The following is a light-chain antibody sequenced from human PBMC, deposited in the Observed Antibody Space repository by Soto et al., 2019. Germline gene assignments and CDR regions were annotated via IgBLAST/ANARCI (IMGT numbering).Light chain of an antibody. CDR1: RSDVGSYNY. CDR3: SSYTSSSTLGV. CDR2: EVT. J-gene: IGLJ3*02. V-gene: IGLV2-14*01. Sequence: QSALTQPASVSGSPGQSITISCTGTRSDVGSYNYVSWYQQHPGKAPKLIISEVTNRPSGVSNRFSGSMSGNTASLTISGLQADDEADYYCSSYTSSSTLGVFGGGTKLTVL.